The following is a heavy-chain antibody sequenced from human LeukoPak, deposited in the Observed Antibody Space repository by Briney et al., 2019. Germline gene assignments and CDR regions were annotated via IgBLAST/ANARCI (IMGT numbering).Heavy chain of an antibody. Sequence: PSETPSLTCTVSGGSINSDYWSWIRQPPGKGLEWIGYIYYSGSTNYNPSLKSRVTISVDTSKNQFSLKLSSVTAADMAVYYCARISGGAGYNSNWFDPWGQGTLVTVSS. D-gene: IGHD5-24*01. CDR1: GGSINSDY. CDR2: IYYSGST. CDR3: ARISGGAGYNSNWFDP. J-gene: IGHJ5*02. V-gene: IGHV4-59*08.